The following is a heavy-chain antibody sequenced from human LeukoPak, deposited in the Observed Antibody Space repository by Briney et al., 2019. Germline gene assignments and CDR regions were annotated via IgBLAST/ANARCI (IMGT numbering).Heavy chain of an antibody. CDR2: IKQDGSEK. CDR1: GFIFSSYW. V-gene: IGHV3-7*01. D-gene: IGHD4-17*01. CDR3: AREMSYGDSFDY. J-gene: IGHJ4*02. Sequence: GGSLRLSCAASGFIFSSYWMSWVRQAPGKGLEWVANIKQDGSEKYYGDSVRGRFTISRDNAKNSLYLQMNSLRAEDTAVYYCAREMSYGDSFDYWGQGTLVTVSS.